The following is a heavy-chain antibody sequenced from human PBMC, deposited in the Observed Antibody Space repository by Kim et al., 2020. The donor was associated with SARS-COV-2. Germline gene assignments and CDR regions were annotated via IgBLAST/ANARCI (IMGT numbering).Heavy chain of an antibody. CDR2: ISSSSSTI. CDR1: GFTFSSYS. CDR3: ARVQVAGNYYYYGMDV. Sequence: GGSLRLSCAASGFTFSSYSMNWVRQAPGKGLEWVSYISSSSSTIYYADSVKGRFTISRDNAKNSLYLQMNSLRDEDTAVYYCARVQVAGNYYYYGMDVWGQGTTVTVSS. V-gene: IGHV3-48*02. J-gene: IGHJ6*02. D-gene: IGHD6-19*01.